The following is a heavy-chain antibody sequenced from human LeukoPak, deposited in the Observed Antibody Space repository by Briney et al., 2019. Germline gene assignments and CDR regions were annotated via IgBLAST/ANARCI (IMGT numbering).Heavy chain of an antibody. CDR1: GFTFSSYS. CDR3: ASGNYDFWSGYYTGMSWFDP. V-gene: IGHV3-21*01. Sequence: GGSLRLSCAASGFTFSSYSMNWVRQAPGKGLEWVSSISSSSSYIHYADSVKGRFTISRDNAKNPLYLQMNSLRAEDTAVYYCASGNYDFWSGYYTGMSWFDPWGQGTLVTVSS. D-gene: IGHD3-3*01. CDR2: ISSSSSYI. J-gene: IGHJ5*02.